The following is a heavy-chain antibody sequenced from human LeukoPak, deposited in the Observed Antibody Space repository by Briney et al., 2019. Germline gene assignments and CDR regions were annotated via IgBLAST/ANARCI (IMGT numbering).Heavy chain of an antibody. CDR2: IIPIFGTA. V-gene: IGHV1-69*05. CDR3: ARPRLDYDFWSGYPPRPKNDAFDI. Sequence: SVKVSCKASGGTFSSYAISWVRQAPGQGLEWMGRIIPIFGTANYAQEFQGRVTITTDESTSTAYMELSSLRSEDTAVYYCARPRLDYDFWSGYPPRPKNDAFDIWGQGTMVTVSS. J-gene: IGHJ3*02. CDR1: GGTFSSYA. D-gene: IGHD3-3*01.